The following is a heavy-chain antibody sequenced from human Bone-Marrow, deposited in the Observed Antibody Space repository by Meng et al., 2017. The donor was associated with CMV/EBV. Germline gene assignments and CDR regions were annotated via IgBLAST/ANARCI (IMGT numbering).Heavy chain of an antibody. D-gene: IGHD7-27*01. J-gene: IGHJ4*02. V-gene: IGHV3-23*01. CDR2: ISGSGGST. Sequence: GESLKISCAASGFTFSSYGMHWVRQAPGKGLEWVSAISGSGGSTYYADSVKGRFTISRDNSKNTLYLQMNSLRAEDTAVYYCAKDRQGLTGAFDYWGQGTLVTVSS. CDR3: AKDRQGLTGAFDY. CDR1: GFTFSSYG.